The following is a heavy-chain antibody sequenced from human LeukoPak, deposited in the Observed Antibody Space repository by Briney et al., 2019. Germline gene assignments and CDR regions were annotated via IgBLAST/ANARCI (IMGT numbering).Heavy chain of an antibody. D-gene: IGHD3-9*01. V-gene: IGHV3-74*01. J-gene: IGHJ4*02. Sequence: GGSLRLSCAASGFTFDNYAMHWVRQAPGKGLVWVSRINSDGSSTSYADSVKGRFTISRDNAKNTLYLQMNSLRAEDTAVYYCAREAPPSYYDILTGYYSYWGQGTLVTVSS. CDR2: INSDGSST. CDR1: GFTFDNYA. CDR3: AREAPPSYYDILTGYYSY.